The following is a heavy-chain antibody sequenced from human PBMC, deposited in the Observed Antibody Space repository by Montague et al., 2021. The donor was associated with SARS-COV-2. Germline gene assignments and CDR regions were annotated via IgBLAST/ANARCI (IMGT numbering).Heavy chain of an antibody. J-gene: IGHJ4*02. Sequence: SETLSLTCDFAGGSFRDYAWSWIRQPPGKRLEWIGYHSYSGRPIYKPSXXSRVSISVDTSKNQFSLRLRSVIAADTAVYYCAGRLPQYTSGWYFDQWGQGTLVAVSS. D-gene: IGHD6-19*01. CDR1: GGSFRDYA. CDR2: HSYSGRP. V-gene: IGHV4-59*08. CDR3: AGRLPQYTSGWYFDQ.